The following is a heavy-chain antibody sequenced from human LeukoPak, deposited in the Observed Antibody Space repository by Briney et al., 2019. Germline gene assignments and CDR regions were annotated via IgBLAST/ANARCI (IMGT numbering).Heavy chain of an antibody. Sequence: PGGSLRLSCAASGFIFSDYYMDWIRQAPGKGLEWVAFIRYDGSNKYYADSVKGRFTISRDNSKNTLYLQMNSLRPEDTAVYYCAKDRLGYSYGSSVDFWGQGILVTVSS. CDR3: AKDRLGYSYGSSVDF. CDR2: IRYDGSNK. J-gene: IGHJ4*02. CDR1: GFIFSDYY. D-gene: IGHD5-18*01. V-gene: IGHV3-30*02.